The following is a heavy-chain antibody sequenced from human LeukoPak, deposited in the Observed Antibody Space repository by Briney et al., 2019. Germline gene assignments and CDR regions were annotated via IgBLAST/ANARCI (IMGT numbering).Heavy chain of an antibody. J-gene: IGHJ4*02. D-gene: IGHD3-3*01. CDR2: IIPIFGTA. V-gene: IGHV1-69*05. CDR3: ACARAYYDFWSGYYPFDY. Sequence: SVKVSCKASGGTFSSYAIRWVRQAPGQGLEWMGGIIPIFGTANYAQKFQGRVTITTDESTSTAYMELSSLRSEDTAVYYCACARAYYDFWSGYYPFDYWGQGTLVTVSS. CDR1: GGTFSSYA.